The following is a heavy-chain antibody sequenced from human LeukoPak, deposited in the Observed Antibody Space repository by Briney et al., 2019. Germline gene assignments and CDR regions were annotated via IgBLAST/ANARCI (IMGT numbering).Heavy chain of an antibody. CDR2: IYYSGIT. Sequence: PSETLSLTCTVSGGSISSSSYYWGWLRQPPGKGLEWIGTIYYSGITYYSPSLKSRVTISVDTSKNQFSLKLSSVTAADTAVYYCARGGDSSGWYYYYMDVWGKGTTVTVSS. J-gene: IGHJ6*03. D-gene: IGHD6-19*01. V-gene: IGHV4-39*01. CDR3: ARGGDSSGWYYYYMDV. CDR1: GGSISSSSYY.